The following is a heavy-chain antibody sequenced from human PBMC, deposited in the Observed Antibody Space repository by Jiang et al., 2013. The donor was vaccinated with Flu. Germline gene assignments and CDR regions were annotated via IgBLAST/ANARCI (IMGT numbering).Heavy chain of an antibody. Sequence: SCKGSGYSFTSYWISWVRQMPGKGLEWMGRIDPSDSYTNYSPSFQGHVTISADKSISTAYLQWSSLKASDTAMYYCAREDDGGSGSYYNGPMDYWGQGTLVTVSS. D-gene: IGHD3-10*01. V-gene: IGHV5-10-1*01. CDR3: AREDDGGSGSYYNGPMDY. CDR2: IDPSDSYT. J-gene: IGHJ4*02. CDR1: GYSFTSYW.